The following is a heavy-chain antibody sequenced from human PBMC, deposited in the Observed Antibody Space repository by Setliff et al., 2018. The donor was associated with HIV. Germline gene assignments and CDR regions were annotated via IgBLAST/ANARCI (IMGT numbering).Heavy chain of an antibody. V-gene: IGHV4-59*11. J-gene: IGHJ3*02. CDR2: IYYSGII. D-gene: IGHD1-1*01. CDR1: GGSISPHY. Sequence: LSETLSLTCTVSGGSISPHYWSWIRQPPGKGLEWIGYIYYSGIISYSPSLKSRITISVDTSKNQFALKLKSVTAADTAVYYCARNGPFPTDAFDIWGQGTKVTVS. CDR3: ARNGPFPTDAFDI.